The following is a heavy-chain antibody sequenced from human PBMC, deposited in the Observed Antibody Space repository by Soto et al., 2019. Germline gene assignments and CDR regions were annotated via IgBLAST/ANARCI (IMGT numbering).Heavy chain of an antibody. D-gene: IGHD3-22*01. Sequence: QVQLVQSGAEVKKPGSSVKVSCKASGGTFSSYAISWVRQAPGQGLEWMGGIIPIFGTANYAQKFQGRVTSTADDSTSTADMELSSLRSEDTAVYYCARVAPHYYDSSGYYPGWGQGTMVTVSS. CDR3: ARVAPHYYDSSGYYPG. V-gene: IGHV1-69*01. CDR1: GGTFSSYA. CDR2: IIPIFGTA. J-gene: IGHJ3*01.